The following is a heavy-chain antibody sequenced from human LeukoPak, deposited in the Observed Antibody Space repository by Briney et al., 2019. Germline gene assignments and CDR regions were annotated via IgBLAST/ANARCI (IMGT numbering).Heavy chain of an antibody. V-gene: IGHV3-23*01. Sequence: GSLRLSCAASGFTISSYGMSWVRQAPGKGLEWVSAISGSGGSTYSSDSVKGRFTISRDNSRNTLYLQMNSLRVEDTAEYYCAKGYSGYYAMYYFDYWGQGTRVTVSS. D-gene: IGHD3-22*01. CDR3: AKGYSGYYAMYYFDY. J-gene: IGHJ4*02. CDR2: ISGSGGST. CDR1: GFTISSYG.